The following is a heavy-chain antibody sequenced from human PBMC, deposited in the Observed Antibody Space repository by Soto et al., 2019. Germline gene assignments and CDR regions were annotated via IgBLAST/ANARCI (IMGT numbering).Heavy chain of an antibody. CDR2: INPSSGSV. CDR1: GYTFTAYY. J-gene: IGHJ5*02. V-gene: IGHV1-46*01. Sequence: QVQLVQSGAEVKKPGASVKVSCATSGYTFTAYYIHWVRQAPGQGLEWMGIINPSSGSVSYAQKFQGRVTVTRYTSTNTVYMELNTLDSEDTAMYFRARDNGDYEFDRWGQGTLVTVSS. CDR3: ARDNGDYEFDR. D-gene: IGHD4-17*01.